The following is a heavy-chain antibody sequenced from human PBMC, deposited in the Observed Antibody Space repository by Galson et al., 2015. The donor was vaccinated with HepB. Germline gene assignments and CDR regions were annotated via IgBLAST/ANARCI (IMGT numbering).Heavy chain of an antibody. CDR1: GYTFTSYG. V-gene: IGHV1-18*01. D-gene: IGHD3-22*01. CDR3: ARSPWGYYDSSGYYYFDY. CDR2: ISAYNGNT. J-gene: IGHJ4*02. Sequence: QSGAEVKKPGASVKVSCKASGYTFTSYGISWVRQAPGQGLEWMGWISAYNGNTNYAQKLQGRVTMTTGTSTSTAYMELRSLRSDDTAVYYCARSPWGYYDSSGYYYFDYWGQGTLVTVSS.